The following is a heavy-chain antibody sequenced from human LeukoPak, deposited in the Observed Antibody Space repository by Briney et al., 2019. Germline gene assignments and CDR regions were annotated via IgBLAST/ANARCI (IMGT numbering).Heavy chain of an antibody. D-gene: IGHD3-3*01. CDR1: GGTFSSYA. J-gene: IGHJ3*02. CDR2: IIPIFGTA. CDR3: ARGWGPLYDFWRSAPNSYDAFDI. V-gene: IGHV1-69*13. Sequence: GASVKVSCKASGGTFSSYAISWVRQAPGQGLEWMGGIIPIFGTANYAQKFQGRVTITADESTSTAYMELSSLRSEDTAVYYCARGWGPLYDFWRSAPNSYDAFDIWGQGTMVTVSS.